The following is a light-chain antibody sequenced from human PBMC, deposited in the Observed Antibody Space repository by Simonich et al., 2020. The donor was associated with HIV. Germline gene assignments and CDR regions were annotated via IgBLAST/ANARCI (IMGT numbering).Light chain of an antibody. V-gene: IGKV1-NL1*01. J-gene: IGKJ1*01. CDR2: AAS. CDR3: QQYYSTPRT. CDR1: QSISSW. Sequence: DIQMTQSPSTLSGSVGDRVTITCRASQSISSWLAWYQQKPGKAPKLLLYAASRLESGVPSRFSGSGSGTDYTLTISSLQPEDFATYYCQQYYSTPRTFGQGTKVEIK.